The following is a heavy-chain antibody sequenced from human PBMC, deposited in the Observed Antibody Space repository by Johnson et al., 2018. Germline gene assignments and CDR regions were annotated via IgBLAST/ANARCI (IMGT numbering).Heavy chain of an antibody. Sequence: VQLVQSGGGVVQAGRSXRLSCAASGFTFDDYAMHWVRQAPGKGLEWVSGISWNNGTIGYAVAVKGRFTISRDNAKNSLYLQMNSLRAEDTALYYCAKDISYDSSGNYRMDVWGQGTTVTVSS. J-gene: IGHJ6*02. CDR3: AKDISYDSSGNYRMDV. CDR1: GFTFDDYA. D-gene: IGHD3-22*01. V-gene: IGHV3-9*01. CDR2: ISWNNGTI.